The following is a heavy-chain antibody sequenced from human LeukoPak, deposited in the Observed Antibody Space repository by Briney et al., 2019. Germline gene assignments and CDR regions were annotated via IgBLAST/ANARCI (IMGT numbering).Heavy chain of an antibody. CDR3: GRPNPDSSGYYGSFDP. CDR2: IYYSGST. D-gene: IGHD3-22*01. Sequence: SETLSLTCTVSGGSISSGGYYWSWIRQHPGKGLEWIGFIYYSGSTYYNPSLKSRVTISVDTSKNQFSLKLNSVTAADTAVYYCGRPNPDSSGYYGSFDPWGQGILVTVSS. J-gene: IGHJ5*02. V-gene: IGHV4-31*03. CDR1: GGSISSGGYY.